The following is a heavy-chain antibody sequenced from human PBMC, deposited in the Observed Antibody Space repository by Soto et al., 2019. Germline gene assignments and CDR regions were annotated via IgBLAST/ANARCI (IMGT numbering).Heavy chain of an antibody. V-gene: IGHV3-9*03. D-gene: IGHD2-21*02. CDR3: AKDIYPQVTATCGY. CDR2: ISWNSGSI. Sequence: SLRLSCAASGFTFDDYAMHWVRQAPGKGLEWVAGISWNSGSIGYADSVKGRFTISRDNAKNSLYLQMTSLRAEDMALYYCAKDIYPQVTATCGYWGQGTLVTVSS. J-gene: IGHJ4*01. CDR1: GFTFDDYA.